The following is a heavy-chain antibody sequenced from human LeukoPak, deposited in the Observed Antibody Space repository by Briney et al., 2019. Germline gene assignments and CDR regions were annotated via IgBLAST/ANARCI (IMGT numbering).Heavy chain of an antibody. D-gene: IGHD6-6*01. CDR2: IISSSSYI. V-gene: IGHV3-21*01. CDR3: ARVTDSSSSRGHYFDY. CDR1: GFTFSSYS. J-gene: IGHJ4*02. Sequence: GGSLRLSCAASGFTFSSYSMNWVRQAPGKGLEWVSSIISSSSYIYYADSVKGRFTISRDNAKNSLYLQMNSLRAEDTAVYYCARVTDSSSSRGHYFDYWGQGTLVTVFS.